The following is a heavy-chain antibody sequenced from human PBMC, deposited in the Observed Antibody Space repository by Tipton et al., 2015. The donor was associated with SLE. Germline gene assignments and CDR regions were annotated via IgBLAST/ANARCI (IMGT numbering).Heavy chain of an antibody. Sequence: SLRLSCAASGFTFDDYAMHWVRQAPGKGLEWVSGISWNSGSIGYADSVKGRFTISRDNAKNSLYLQMNSLRAEDTALYYCAKASRWGQVTLVTVSS. CDR2: ISWNSGSI. J-gene: IGHJ4*02. CDR3: AKASR. V-gene: IGHV3-9*01. CDR1: GFTFDDYA.